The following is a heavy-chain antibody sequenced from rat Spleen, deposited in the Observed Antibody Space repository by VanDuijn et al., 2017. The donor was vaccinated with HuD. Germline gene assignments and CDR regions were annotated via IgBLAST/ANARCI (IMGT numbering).Heavy chain of an antibody. CDR1: GFTFSNYG. Sequence: EVQLVESGGGLVQPGRSLKLSCAASGFTFSNYGMAWVRQAPTKGLEWVATISYDGSSTYYRDAVKGRFTISRDNAKSTLYLQMDSLRSEDTATYYCATDVMDAWGQGASVTVSS. J-gene: IGHJ4*01. V-gene: IGHV5-29*01. CDR3: ATDVMDA. CDR2: ISYDGSST.